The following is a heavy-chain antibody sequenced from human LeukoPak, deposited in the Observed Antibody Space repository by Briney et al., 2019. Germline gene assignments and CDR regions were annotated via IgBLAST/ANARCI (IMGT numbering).Heavy chain of an antibody. CDR3: ARRHSSGWLFDY. CDR1: GGSISSNSYY. V-gene: IGHV4-39*07. CDR2: VYHSGST. Sequence: SETLSLTCTVSGGSISSNSYYWGWIRQPPGKGLEWIGNVYHSGSTFYNPSLKSRVTMSVDTSKNQFSLKLSSVTAADTAVYYCARRHSSGWLFDYWGQGTLVTVSS. D-gene: IGHD6-19*01. J-gene: IGHJ4*02.